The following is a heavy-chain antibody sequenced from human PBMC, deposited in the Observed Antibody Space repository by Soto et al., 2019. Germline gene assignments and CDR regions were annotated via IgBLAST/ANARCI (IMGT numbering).Heavy chain of an antibody. CDR3: AKQAEYLHDTFDH. CDR1: GFTFSSFA. Sequence: GGSLRLSCAASGFTFSSFAMSWVRQAPGKGLEWVSSISGGGYTTYYADSVKGRFTISRDNSKSTLYLQMNSLSAEDTAEYYCAKQAEYLHDTFDHWGQGTPVTVSS. J-gene: IGHJ4*02. V-gene: IGHV3-23*01. CDR2: ISGGGYTT. D-gene: IGHD6-6*01.